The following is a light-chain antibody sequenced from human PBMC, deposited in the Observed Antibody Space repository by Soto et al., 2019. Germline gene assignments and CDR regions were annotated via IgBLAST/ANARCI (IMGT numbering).Light chain of an antibody. CDR1: NSNIGSNT. CDR3: AAWDDSLNGRV. CDR2: YDN. Sequence: QSVLTQPPSASGTPGPRVTISCSGSNSNIGSNTVNWYQQLPGTAPKLLIYYDNRRPSGVPDRISGSKSGTSASLAISGLQSDDEADYYCAAWDDSLNGRVFGTGTKVTVL. V-gene: IGLV1-44*01. J-gene: IGLJ1*01.